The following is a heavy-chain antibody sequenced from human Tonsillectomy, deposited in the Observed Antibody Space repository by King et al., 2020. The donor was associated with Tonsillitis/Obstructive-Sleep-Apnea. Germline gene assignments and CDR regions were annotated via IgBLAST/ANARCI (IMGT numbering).Heavy chain of an antibody. V-gene: IGHV3-15*01. D-gene: IGHD2-21*01. J-gene: IGHJ4*02. CDR2: IKRKTDGGTT. Sequence: VQLVESGGGLVKPGGSLRLSCAASGFTFSNAWMSWVRQAPGKGLEWVGRIKRKTDGGTTDYAAPVKGRFSISRDDSKNTLYLQMNSLKTEDTAVYYCTTLWCMELETDYWGQGTLVTVPS. CDR3: TTLWCMELETDY. CDR1: GFTFSNAW.